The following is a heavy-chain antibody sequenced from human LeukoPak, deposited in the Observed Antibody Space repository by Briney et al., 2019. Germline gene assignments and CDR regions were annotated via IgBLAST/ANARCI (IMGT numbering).Heavy chain of an antibody. Sequence: SQTLSLTCTVSGGSISSGGYYWSWIRQHPGKGLEWIGYIYYSGGTYYNPSLKSRVTISVDTSKNQFSLKLSSVTAADTAVYYCARDTMVRGVPHYGMDVWGQGTTVTVSS. D-gene: IGHD3-10*01. CDR3: ARDTMVRGVPHYGMDV. CDR1: GGSISSGGYY. J-gene: IGHJ6*02. V-gene: IGHV4-31*03. CDR2: IYYSGGT.